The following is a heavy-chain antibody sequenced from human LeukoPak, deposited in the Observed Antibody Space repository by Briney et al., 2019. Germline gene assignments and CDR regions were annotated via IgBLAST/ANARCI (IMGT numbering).Heavy chain of an antibody. J-gene: IGHJ4*02. D-gene: IGHD3-9*01. V-gene: IGHV4-59*12. CDR3: ARLDYDILTHAIDY. CDR1: GGSISSYY. CDR2: IYYSGST. Sequence: SETLSLTCTVSGGSISSYYWSWIRQPPGKGLEWIGNIYYSGSTYYNPSLESRVTISVDTSKNQFSLKLSSVTAADTAVYYCARLDYDILTHAIDYWGQGTLVTVSS.